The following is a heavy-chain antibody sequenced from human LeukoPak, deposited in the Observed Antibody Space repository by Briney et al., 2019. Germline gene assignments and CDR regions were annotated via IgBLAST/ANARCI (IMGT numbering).Heavy chain of an antibody. D-gene: IGHD3-9*01. J-gene: IGHJ4*02. CDR1: GFTFRNYA. CDR3: AKDLYGGAYDILTGDY. V-gene: IGHV3-23*01. Sequence: YPGGSLRLSCAASGFTFRNYAMGWVRQAPGKGLEWVSAISGSGGSTYYADSVKARFTISRDNSKNPMYLQMNSLRVEDTAVYYCAKDLYGGAYDILTGDYWGQGTLVTVSS. CDR2: ISGSGGST.